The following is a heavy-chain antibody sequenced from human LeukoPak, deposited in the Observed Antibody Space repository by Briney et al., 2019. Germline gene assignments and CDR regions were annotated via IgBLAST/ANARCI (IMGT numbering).Heavy chain of an antibody. J-gene: IGHJ4*02. CDR2: TRNKANSYTT. CDR1: GFSFSDQY. V-gene: IGHV3-72*01. CDR3: VTYYFDGSGYYHDY. Sequence: GGSLRLSCAASGFSFSDQYMDWVRQAPGKGLEWVGLTRNKANSYTTEYAASAKGRFTISRDDSRNSLFLQMSSLKTEDTAVYYCVTYYFDGSGYYHDYWGQGTLVTVSS. D-gene: IGHD3-22*01.